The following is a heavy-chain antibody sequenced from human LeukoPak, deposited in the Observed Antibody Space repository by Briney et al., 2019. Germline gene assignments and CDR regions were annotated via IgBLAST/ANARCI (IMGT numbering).Heavy chain of an antibody. Sequence: SETLSLTCTVSGGSISSSSYYWGWIRQPPGKGLEWIGSIYYSGSTYYNPSLKSRVTISVDTSTNQFSLRLSSVSAADTAVYYCVRWDYYGSGSRRLDYWGQGILVTVSS. CDR3: VRWDYYGSGSRRLDY. D-gene: IGHD3-10*01. CDR2: IYYSGST. V-gene: IGHV4-39*01. J-gene: IGHJ4*02. CDR1: GGSISSSSYY.